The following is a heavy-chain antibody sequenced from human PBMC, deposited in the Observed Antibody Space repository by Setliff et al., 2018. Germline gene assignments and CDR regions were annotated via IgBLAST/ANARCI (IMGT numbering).Heavy chain of an antibody. V-gene: IGHV1-69*05. CDR1: GGTFTNYA. D-gene: IGHD3-3*01. J-gene: IGHJ4*02. CDR2: INPIFGTA. Sequence: SVKVSCKASGGTFTNYAINWVRQAPGQGLEWMGGINPIFGTADYTQNFQGRVTITTDESTSTAYMELKSLRSDDTAVYYCARSWRAGALNHFDYWGQGSQVTVSS. CDR3: ARSWRAGALNHFDY.